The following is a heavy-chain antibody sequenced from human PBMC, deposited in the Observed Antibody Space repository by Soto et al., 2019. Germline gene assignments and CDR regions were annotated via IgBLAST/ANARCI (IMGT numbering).Heavy chain of an antibody. J-gene: IGHJ5*02. CDR1: GFTVSSSY. D-gene: IGHD1-26*01. V-gene: IGHV3-66*01. CDR3: ARGTVGTNPNWLGP. Sequence: EVQLVESGGGLVQPGGSLRLSCAASGFTVSSSYLYWVRQAPGKGLEWVTSIYKSGDTYYADSVKGRFTISRDNYKSTLFLQMNSLRAEDTAVYYFARGTVGTNPNWLGPWGQGTLVTVSS. CDR2: IYKSGDT.